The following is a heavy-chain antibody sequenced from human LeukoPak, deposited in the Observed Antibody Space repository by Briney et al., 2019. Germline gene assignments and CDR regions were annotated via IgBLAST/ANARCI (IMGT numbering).Heavy chain of an antibody. D-gene: IGHD5-18*01. CDR1: GYTFTGYY. Sequence: ASVQVSCKASGYTFTGYYVHWVRQAPGQGLEWMGWINPSSGGTNYAQKFQGRVTMTGDTSISTAYMELSRLSFDDTAVYFCAGRPDTSMVAIFDYWGQGTLVTISS. CDR3: AGRPDTSMVAIFDY. V-gene: IGHV1-2*02. CDR2: INPSSGGT. J-gene: IGHJ4*02.